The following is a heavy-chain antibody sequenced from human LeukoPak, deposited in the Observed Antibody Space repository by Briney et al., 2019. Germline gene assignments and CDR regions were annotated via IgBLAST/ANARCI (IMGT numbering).Heavy chain of an antibody. J-gene: IGHJ6*04. CDR2: ISWDGGST. D-gene: IGHD3-10*01. CDR3: AKDDGSGKNGMDV. V-gene: IGHV3-43D*04. CDR1: GLTFDDYA. Sequence: GGSLRLSCAASGLTFDDYAMHWVRQAPGKGLEWVSLISWDGGSTYYADSVKGRFTISRDNSKNSLYLQMNSLRAEDTALYYCAKDDGSGKNGMDVWGKGTTVTVSS.